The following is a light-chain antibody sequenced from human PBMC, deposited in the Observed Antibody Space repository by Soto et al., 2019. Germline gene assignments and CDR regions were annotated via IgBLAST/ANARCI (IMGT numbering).Light chain of an antibody. Sequence: DSQMTQSPSSLSAYVGDRVTITSRSSQSISTYLNWYQQKPGKAPNLLIYTTSNLESGVPSRFSGSGSGTDFTLTISSLQPEDFATYYCQQSYSTPWTFGQGTKVDIK. CDR1: QSISTY. J-gene: IGKJ1*01. CDR2: TTS. V-gene: IGKV1-39*01. CDR3: QQSYSTPWT.